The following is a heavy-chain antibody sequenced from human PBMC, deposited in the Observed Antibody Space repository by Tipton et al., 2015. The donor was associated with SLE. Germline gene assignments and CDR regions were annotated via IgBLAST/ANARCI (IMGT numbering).Heavy chain of an antibody. J-gene: IGHJ4*02. D-gene: IGHD5-18*01. CDR3: ARTLGYKYFFDH. V-gene: IGHV4-4*08. CDR1: GGSIGNNY. Sequence: TLSLTCTVSGGSIGNNYWNWIRQTQGKGLEWIGYIYSSGGTDYNPSLKSRLTIPVETSKNQFSLKLTSVTAADTAVYYCARTLGYKYFFDHWGQGTLVPVSS. CDR2: IYSSGGT.